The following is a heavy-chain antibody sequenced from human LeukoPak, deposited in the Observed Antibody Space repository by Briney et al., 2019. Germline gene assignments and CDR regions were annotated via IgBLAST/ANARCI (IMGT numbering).Heavy chain of an antibody. CDR2: IIPIFGTA. CDR1: GGTFSSYA. J-gene: IGHJ4*02. D-gene: IGHD2-8*01. V-gene: IGHV1-69*06. CDR3: ASGLGRLLGMLDS. Sequence: SVKVSCKASGGTFSSYAFSWVRQAPGQGLEWMGGIIPIFGTANYAQKFQGRVTITADKSTSTAYMELSSLRSEDTAVYYCASGLGRLLGMLDSWGQGTLVTVSS.